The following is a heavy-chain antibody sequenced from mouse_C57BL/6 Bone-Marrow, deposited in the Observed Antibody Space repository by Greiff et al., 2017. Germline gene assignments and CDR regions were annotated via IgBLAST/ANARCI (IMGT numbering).Heavy chain of an antibody. CDR2: IDPEDGET. V-gene: IGHV14-2*01. Sequence: EVKLMESGAELVKPGASVKLSCTASGFNIKDYYMHWVKQRTEQGLEWIGRIDPEDGETKYAPKFQGKATITADTSSNTAYLQLSSLTSEDTAVYYCARDYYGSFYYYAMDYWGQGTSVTVSS. D-gene: IGHD1-1*01. CDR3: ARDYYGSFYYYAMDY. CDR1: GFNIKDYY. J-gene: IGHJ4*01.